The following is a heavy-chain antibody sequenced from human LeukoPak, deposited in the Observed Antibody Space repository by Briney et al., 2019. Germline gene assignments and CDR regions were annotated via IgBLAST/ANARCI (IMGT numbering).Heavy chain of an antibody. J-gene: IGHJ2*01. V-gene: IGHV1-2*02. Sequence: GASVKVSCKASGYTFTGYYMHWVRQAPGQGLEWMGWINPNSGGTNYAQKFQGRVTMTRDTSITTAYMELSRLSSDDTAVYYCARHPGKVTNDWYCDPWGRGTLVTVSS. CDR3: ARHPGKVTNDWYCDP. CDR1: GYTFTGYY. CDR2: INPNSGGT.